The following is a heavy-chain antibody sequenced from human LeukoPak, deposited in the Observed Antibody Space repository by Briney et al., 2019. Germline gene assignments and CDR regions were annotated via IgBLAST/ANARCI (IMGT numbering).Heavy chain of an antibody. J-gene: IGHJ4*02. CDR2: IKQDGSEK. CDR3: AREGAYGSGSYSDDFDY. CDR1: GFTFSSYW. D-gene: IGHD3-10*01. V-gene: IGHV3-7*01. Sequence: TGRSLRLSCAASGFTFSSYWMSWVRQAPGKGLEWVANIKQDGSEKYYVDSVKGRFTIYRDNAKNSLYLQMNSLRAEDTAVYYWAREGAYGSGSYSDDFDYWGQGTLVTVSS.